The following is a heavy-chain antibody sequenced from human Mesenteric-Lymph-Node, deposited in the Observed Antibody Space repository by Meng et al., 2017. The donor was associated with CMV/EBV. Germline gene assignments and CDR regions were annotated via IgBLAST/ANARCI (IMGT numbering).Heavy chain of an antibody. D-gene: IGHD6-13*01. V-gene: IGHV1-69*05. CDR2: IIPIFGTA. CDR1: GGICSSYA. CDR3: ARGYSSSWYYFDY. J-gene: IGHJ4*02. Sequence: KASGGICSSYAISWVRQAPGQGLEWMGGIIPIFGTANYAQKFQGRVTITTDESTSTAYMELSSLRSEDTAVYYCARGYSSSWYYFDYWGQGTLVTVSS.